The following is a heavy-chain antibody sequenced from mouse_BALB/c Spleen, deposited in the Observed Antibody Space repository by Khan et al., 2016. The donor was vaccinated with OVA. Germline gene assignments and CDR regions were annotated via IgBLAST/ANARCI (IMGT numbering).Heavy chain of an antibody. J-gene: IGHJ3*01. D-gene: IGHD4-1*01. Sequence: EVELVGSGGDLVKPGGSLKLSCAASGFTFSSYSMSWVRQTPDKRLEWVATISSGGDYTYYPDSVKGRFTISRDNAKNTLYLQMSSLKSEDTAMCYCESYLTGSLAYWGQGTLVTVSA. V-gene: IGHV5-6*01. CDR1: GFTFSSYS. CDR3: ESYLTGSLAY. CDR2: ISSGGDYT.